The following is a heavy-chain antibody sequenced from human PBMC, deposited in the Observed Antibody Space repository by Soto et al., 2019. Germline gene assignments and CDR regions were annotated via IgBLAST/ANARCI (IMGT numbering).Heavy chain of an antibody. V-gene: IGHV3-30-3*01. CDR2: ISYDGSNK. D-gene: IGHD6-13*01. CDR3: ARGPPTSQLIAAAGTGWYFDL. Sequence: QVQLVESGGGVVQPGRSLRLSCAASGFTFSSYAMHWVRQAPGKGLEWVAVISYDGSNKYYADSVKGRFTISRDNSKNTLYLQLNSLRAEDTAVYYCARGPPTSQLIAAAGTGWYFDLWGRGTLVTVSS. CDR1: GFTFSSYA. J-gene: IGHJ2*01.